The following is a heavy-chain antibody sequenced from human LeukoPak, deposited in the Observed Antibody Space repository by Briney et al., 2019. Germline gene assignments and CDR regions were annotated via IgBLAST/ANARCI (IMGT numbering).Heavy chain of an antibody. J-gene: IGHJ3*01. CDR3: AKDMTANYAFDV. CDR2: INTDGSST. Sequence: GGSLRLSCAASGFAFSSYWMHWVRQAPGKGLVWVSRINTDGSSTSYADSVKGRFTISRDNAKNTLYLQMNSLRAEDTAVYYCAKDMTANYAFDVWGQGTMVTVSS. D-gene: IGHD3-16*01. V-gene: IGHV3-74*01. CDR1: GFAFSSYW.